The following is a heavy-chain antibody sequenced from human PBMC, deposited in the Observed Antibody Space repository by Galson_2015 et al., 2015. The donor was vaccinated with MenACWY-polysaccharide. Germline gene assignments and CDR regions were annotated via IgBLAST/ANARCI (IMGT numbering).Heavy chain of an antibody. J-gene: IGHJ3*02. D-gene: IGHD2-21*02. V-gene: IGHV3-30-3*01. CDR3: ARDGTRGGDSRAFDI. Sequence: SLRLSCAASGFTFRVYAMHWVRQAPGKGLEWVALIPYDGSSKYYADSVKGRFTISRDNSKNTAFLQMNSLRPEDTAVYYCARDGTRGGDSRAFDIWGQGTMVTVSS. CDR2: IPYDGSSK. CDR1: GFTFRVYA.